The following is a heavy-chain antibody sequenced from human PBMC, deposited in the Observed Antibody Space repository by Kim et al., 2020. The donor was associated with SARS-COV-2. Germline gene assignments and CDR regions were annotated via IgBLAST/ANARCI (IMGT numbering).Heavy chain of an antibody. V-gene: IGHV1-69*01. CDR3: GRGGFSSSWRLDY. J-gene: IGHJ4*02. D-gene: IGHD6-13*01. Sequence: DYAQTFPGRLTVTADDSTTTVYMELSSLRSDDTAVYFCGRGGFSSSWRLDYWGQGTLVTVSS.